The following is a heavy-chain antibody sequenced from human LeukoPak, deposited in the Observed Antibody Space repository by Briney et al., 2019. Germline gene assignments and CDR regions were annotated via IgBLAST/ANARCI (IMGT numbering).Heavy chain of an antibody. CDR1: GFTFSSYS. CDR2: ISSSSSYT. Sequence: GGSLRLSCAASGFTFSSYSMSWVRQAPGKGLEWVSSISSSSSYTYYADSVKGRLTISRDNAKNSLYLQMNSLRAEDTALCYCARGGYGANDDAFDIWGQGTMVTVSS. CDR3: ARGGYGANDDAFDI. D-gene: IGHD4-23*01. V-gene: IGHV3-21*01. J-gene: IGHJ3*02.